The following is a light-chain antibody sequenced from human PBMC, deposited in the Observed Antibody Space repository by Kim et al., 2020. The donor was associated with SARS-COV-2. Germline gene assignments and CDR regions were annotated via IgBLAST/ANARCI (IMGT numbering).Light chain of an antibody. CDR2: AAS. CDR3: HQYQAYFCT. Sequence: DIQMTQSPSSLSASVGDRVTITCRASRGFSEYLAWFQQKPGNAHKSLIYAASKLHSGVPSRFSGSGSGTEFTLTISSLQPEDFATYYFHQYQAYFCTFGQVPKVDSK. V-gene: IGKV1-16*01. J-gene: IGKJ1*01. CDR1: RGFSEY.